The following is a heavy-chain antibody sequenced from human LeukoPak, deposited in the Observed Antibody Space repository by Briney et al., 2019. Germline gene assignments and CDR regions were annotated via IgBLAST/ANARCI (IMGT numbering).Heavy chain of an antibody. V-gene: IGHV3-23*01. CDR2: ISGSGGST. J-gene: IGHJ4*02. D-gene: IGHD3-10*01. Sequence: GGSLRLSCAASGFTFSSYAMSWVRQAPGKGLEWVSAISGSGGSTYYADSVKGRFTISRDNSKNTLYPQMNSLRAEDTAVYYCANLDYGPGSYNTLGQYYFDYWGQGTLVTVSS. CDR3: ANLDYGPGSYNTLGQYYFDY. CDR1: GFTFSSYA.